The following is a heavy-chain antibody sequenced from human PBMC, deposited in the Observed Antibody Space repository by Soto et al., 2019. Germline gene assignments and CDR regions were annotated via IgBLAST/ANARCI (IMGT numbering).Heavy chain of an antibody. J-gene: IGHJ4*02. V-gene: IGHV1-69*06. CDR1: GGTFSSYA. Sequence: QVQLVQSGAEVKKPGSSVKVSCKASGGTFSSYAISWVRQAPGQGLEWMGGIIPIFGTANYAQKFQGRVTITADKSTSTAYMELSSLRSEDTAVYYCARPRGYYDSSGYYRLWYFDYWGQGTLVTVSS. CDR3: ARPRGYYDSSGYYRLWYFDY. D-gene: IGHD3-22*01. CDR2: IIPIFGTA.